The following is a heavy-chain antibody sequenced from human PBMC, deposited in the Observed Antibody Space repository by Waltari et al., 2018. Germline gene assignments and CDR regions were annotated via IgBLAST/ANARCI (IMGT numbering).Heavy chain of an antibody. D-gene: IGHD1-26*01. V-gene: IGHV4-39*01. CDR3: ARSGTYRGYFDY. J-gene: IGHJ4*02. CDR1: GGSIGSSNTY. CDR2: IYYSGNT. Sequence: QLQLQESGPGLVKPSETLSLTCTASGGSIGSSNTYWGWVRQPPGKGLEWIGSIYYSGNTYYNPSLKSRVTISVDTSKNQFSLRLSSATAADTAVYYCARSGTYRGYFDYWGQGTLVTVSS.